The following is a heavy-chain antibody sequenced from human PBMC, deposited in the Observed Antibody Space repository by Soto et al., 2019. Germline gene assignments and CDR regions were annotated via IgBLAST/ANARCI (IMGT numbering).Heavy chain of an antibody. V-gene: IGHV4-39*02. D-gene: IGHD2-15*01. Sequence: QLHLHESGPGLVKPSETLSLTCGVSGAYISNSDYYWVWIRQPLGQGLEWIATVHFRGKTYYNVSLKTRLTISLDPSKTLFSLRLTSLTAADTAVYYCATEAAHHDAFDVWGRGTRVTVSS. J-gene: IGHJ3*01. CDR1: GAYISNSDYY. CDR3: ATEAAHHDAFDV. CDR2: VHFRGKT.